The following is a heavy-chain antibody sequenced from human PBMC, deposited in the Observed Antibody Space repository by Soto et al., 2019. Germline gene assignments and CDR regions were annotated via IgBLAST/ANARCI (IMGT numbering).Heavy chain of an antibody. J-gene: IGHJ4*02. CDR1: GYTFTSYA. CDR3: ARVSGFDYGDN. D-gene: IGHD4-17*01. CDR2: ISAYNGNT. Sequence: QVQLVQSGAEVKNPGASVKVSCKASGYTFTSYAFAWVRQAPGQGLEWMAWISAYNGNTNYGEKLQGRVTVTTDASTSTAYMELRSLRSDDTAVYYCARVSGFDYGDNWGQGTLVTVSS. V-gene: IGHV1-18*01.